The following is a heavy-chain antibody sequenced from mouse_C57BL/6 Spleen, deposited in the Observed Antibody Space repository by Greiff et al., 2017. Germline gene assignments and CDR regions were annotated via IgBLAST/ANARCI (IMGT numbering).Heavy chain of an antibody. D-gene: IGHD1-1*01. CDR1: GYTFTSYW. J-gene: IGHJ2*01. CDR3: ARGGITTVADY. Sequence: VQLQQPGAELVRPGSSVKLSCKASGYTFTSYWMHWVKQRPIQGLEWIGNIDPSDSETHYNQKFKDKATLTVDKSSSTAYMQLSSLTSEDSAVYYCARGGITTVADYWGQGTTLTVSS. CDR2: IDPSDSET. V-gene: IGHV1-52*01.